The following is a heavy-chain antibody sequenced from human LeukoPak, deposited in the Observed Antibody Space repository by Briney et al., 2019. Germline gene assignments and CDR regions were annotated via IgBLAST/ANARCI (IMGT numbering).Heavy chain of an antibody. J-gene: IGHJ6*03. V-gene: IGHV4-59*01. Sequence: SETLSLTCTVSGGSISSYYWSWIRQPPGKGLEWIGYIYYSGSTNYNPSLKSRVTISVDTSKNQFSLKLSSVTAADTAVYYCARSQWLVLGEYYYYYMDVWGKGTTVTISS. CDR3: ARSQWLVLGEYYYYYMDV. D-gene: IGHD6-19*01. CDR2: IYYSGST. CDR1: GGSISSYY.